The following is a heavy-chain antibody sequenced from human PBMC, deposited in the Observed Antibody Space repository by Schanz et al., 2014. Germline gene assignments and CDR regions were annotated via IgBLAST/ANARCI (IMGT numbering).Heavy chain of an antibody. V-gene: IGHV3-30-3*01. CDR2: ISYDGSNK. D-gene: IGHD5-12*01. CDR1: GFTFSNYA. Sequence: VQLLQSGGGLVRPGGSLRLSCAASGFTFSNYAMSWVRQAPGKGLEWMAVISYDGSNKYYADSVKGRFTISRDNSKNALYLQMNSLRADDTSVYFCARVNRRIATPTTPSFRDCCCYAIDVWGQGTTVTVSS. J-gene: IGHJ6*02. CDR3: ARVNRRIATPTTPSFRDCCCYAIDV.